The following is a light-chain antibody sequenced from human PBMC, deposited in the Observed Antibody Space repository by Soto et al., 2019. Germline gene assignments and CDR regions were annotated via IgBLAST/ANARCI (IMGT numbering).Light chain of an antibody. CDR1: QSVSSN. Sequence: EIVMTQSPATLSVSPGERATLSCRASQSVSSNLAWYQQKPGQTPRLLIYRASTRATGVPARFSGSGSGTEFTLTISSLQSEDFAVYYCQHYNDWPPMYTFGQGTKLEIK. CDR3: QHYNDWPPMYT. V-gene: IGKV3-15*01. J-gene: IGKJ2*01. CDR2: RAS.